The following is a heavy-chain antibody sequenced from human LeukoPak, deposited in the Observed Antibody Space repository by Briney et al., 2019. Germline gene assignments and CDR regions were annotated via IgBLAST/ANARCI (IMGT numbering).Heavy chain of an antibody. D-gene: IGHD3-10*01. CDR2: IYYSGST. V-gene: IGHV4-59*12. J-gene: IGHJ5*02. CDR1: GGSISSYY. Sequence: SSETLSLTCTVSGGSISSYYWSWIGQPPGKGLEWIWYIYYSGSTNYNPSLKSRVTISVDTSKNQFSLKLSSVTAADTAVYYCARGRREERVYGSGRPNWFDPWGQGTLVTVSS. CDR3: ARGRREERVYGSGRPNWFDP.